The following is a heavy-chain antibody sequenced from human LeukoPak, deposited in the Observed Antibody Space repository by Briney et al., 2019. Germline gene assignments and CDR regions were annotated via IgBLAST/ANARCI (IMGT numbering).Heavy chain of an antibody. CDR3: ASLGGYYYYGMDV. J-gene: IGHJ6*02. CDR2: INHSGST. D-gene: IGHD3-16*01. V-gene: IGHV4-34*01. CDR1: GGSISSYY. Sequence: PSETLTLTCTVSGGSISSYYWSWIRQPPGKGLEWIGEINHSGSTNYNPSLKSRVTISVDTSKNQFSLKLSSVTAADTAVYYCASLGGYYYYGMDVWGQGTTVTVSS.